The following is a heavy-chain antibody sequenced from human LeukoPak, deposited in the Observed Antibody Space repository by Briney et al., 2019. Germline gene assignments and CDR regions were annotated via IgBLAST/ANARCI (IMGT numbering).Heavy chain of an antibody. D-gene: IGHD1-1*01. J-gene: IGHJ4*02. CDR2: ISGSGGST. CDR3: AKDIEMERGGFFY. V-gene: IGHV3-23*01. Sequence: SCKASGGTFSSYAMSWVRQTPGKGLEWVSAISGSGGSTYYADSVKGRFTISRDNSKNTLYLQMNSLRAEDTAVYYCAKDIEMERGGFFYWGQGTLVTVSS. CDR1: GGTFSSYA.